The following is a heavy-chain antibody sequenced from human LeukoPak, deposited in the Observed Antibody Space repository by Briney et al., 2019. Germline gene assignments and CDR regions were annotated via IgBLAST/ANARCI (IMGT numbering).Heavy chain of an antibody. CDR1: GGSISGYY. V-gene: IGHV4-59*12. Sequence: PSETLSLTCTVSGGSISGYYWSWIRQPPGKGLEWIGYIYYSGSTNYNPSLKSRVTISVHTSKNQFSLKLSSVTAADTAVYYCARGDTSNYDFWSGYYVRPNWFDPWGQGTLVTVSS. D-gene: IGHD3-3*01. J-gene: IGHJ5*02. CDR2: IYYSGST. CDR3: ARGDTSNYDFWSGYYVRPNWFDP.